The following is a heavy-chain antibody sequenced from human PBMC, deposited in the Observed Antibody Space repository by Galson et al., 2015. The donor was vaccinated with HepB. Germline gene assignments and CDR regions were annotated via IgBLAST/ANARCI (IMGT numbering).Heavy chain of an antibody. J-gene: IGHJ4*02. D-gene: IGHD6-13*01. CDR1: GYTFTSYA. V-gene: IGHV1-3*01. CDR3: ARDAPGIAAAGTTY. CDR2: INAGNGNT. Sequence: SVKVSCKASGYTFTSYAMHWVRQAPGQRLEWMGWINAGNGNTKYSQKFQGRVTITRDTSASTAYMELSSLRSENTAVYYCARDAPGIAAAGTTYWGQGTLVTVSS.